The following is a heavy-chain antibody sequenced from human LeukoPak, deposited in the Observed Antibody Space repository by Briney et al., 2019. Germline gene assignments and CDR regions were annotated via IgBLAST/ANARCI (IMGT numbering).Heavy chain of an antibody. V-gene: IGHV3-7*01. D-gene: IGHD6-13*01. CDR3: ARDSAGNDY. Sequence: GGSLRLSCAASGFTFSNAWMSWVRQAPGKGLEWVANIKQDGSEKYYIDSVKGRFTISRDNAKNSLYLQMNSLRAEDTAMYYCARDSAGNDYWGQGTLVTVSS. J-gene: IGHJ4*02. CDR2: IKQDGSEK. CDR1: GFTFSNAW.